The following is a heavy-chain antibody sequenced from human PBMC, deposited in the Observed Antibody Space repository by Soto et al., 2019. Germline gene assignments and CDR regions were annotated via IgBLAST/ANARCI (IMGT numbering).Heavy chain of an antibody. D-gene: IGHD6-6*01. CDR3: ARDIRSSYYYGMDV. CDR2: IWYDGSNK. Sequence: GGSLRLSCAASGFTFSSYGMHWVRQAPGKGLEWVAVIWYDGSNKYYADSVKGRFTISRDNSKNTLYLQMNSLRAEDTAVYYCARDIRSSYYYGMDVWGQGTTVTVS. J-gene: IGHJ6*02. V-gene: IGHV3-33*01. CDR1: GFTFSSYG.